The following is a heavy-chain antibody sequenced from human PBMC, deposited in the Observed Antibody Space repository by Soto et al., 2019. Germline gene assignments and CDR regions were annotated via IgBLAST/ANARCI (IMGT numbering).Heavy chain of an antibody. V-gene: IGHV4-34*01. CDR2: INHSGST. Sequence: SETLSLTCAVYGLSFRGYYWSWIRQPPGKGLEWIGEINHSGSTNYNPSLKSRVTISVDTSKNQFFLKLSSVTAADTAVYYCARGHYYGSGSPYWGQGTLVTVSS. CDR1: GLSFRGYY. J-gene: IGHJ4*02. D-gene: IGHD3-10*01. CDR3: ARGHYYGSGSPY.